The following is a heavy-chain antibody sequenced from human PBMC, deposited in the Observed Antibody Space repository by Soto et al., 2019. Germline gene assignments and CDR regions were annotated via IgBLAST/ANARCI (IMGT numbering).Heavy chain of an antibody. J-gene: IGHJ6*02. CDR3: ARDGSSNSWYSTDV. D-gene: IGHD2-2*02. V-gene: IGHV3-21*01. Sequence: EVQLVESGGGLVKPGGSLRLSCAASGFTFSTYTMNWVRQAPGKGLEWVSSISSSSGYMYYADSVKGRFTITRDNAKKSLYLQTDSLRTEDTAVYYCARDGSSNSWYSTDVRGQGTTVTVSS. CDR1: GFTFSTYT. CDR2: ISSSSGYM.